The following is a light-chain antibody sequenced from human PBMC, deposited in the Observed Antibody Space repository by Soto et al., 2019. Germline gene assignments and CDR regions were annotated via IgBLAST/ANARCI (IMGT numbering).Light chain of an antibody. CDR2: DVS. V-gene: IGLV2-14*01. CDR3: TSFTSDSTPTV. Sequence: QSALTQPASVSGSPGQSITISCTGTSSDVGRYNYVSWYQQHPGKAPKLIIYDVSNRPSGVSNRFSGSKSGNTASLTISGLQAEDEADYYCTSFTSDSTPTVFGGGTKLTVL. CDR1: SSDVGRYNY. J-gene: IGLJ2*01.